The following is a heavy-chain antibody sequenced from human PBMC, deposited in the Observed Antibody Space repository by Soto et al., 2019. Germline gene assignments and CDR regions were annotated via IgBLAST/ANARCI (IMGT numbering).Heavy chain of an antibody. CDR2: INPSGGST. CDR3: AYSSAQQLAPVY. D-gene: IGHD6-13*01. Sequence: QVQLVQSGAEVKKPGASVKVSCKASGYTFTSYYMHWVRQAPGQGLEWMGIINPSGGSTSYAQKFQGRVTMTRDTSTSTVYMELSSLRSEDTAVYHCAYSSAQQLAPVYWGQGTLVTVSS. J-gene: IGHJ4*02. CDR1: GYTFTSYY. V-gene: IGHV1-46*01.